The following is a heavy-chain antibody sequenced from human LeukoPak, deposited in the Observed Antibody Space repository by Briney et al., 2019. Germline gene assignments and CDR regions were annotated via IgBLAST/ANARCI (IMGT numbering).Heavy chain of an antibody. D-gene: IGHD3-10*01. CDR2: INPNSGGT. Sequence: ASVKVSCKASGHTFTGYYMHWVQQAPGQGLEWMGWINPNSGGTNYAQKFQGRVTMTRDTSISTAYMELSRLRAEDTAVYYCATGESYYNPNFDYWGQGTLVTVSS. V-gene: IGHV1-2*02. J-gene: IGHJ4*02. CDR3: ATGESYYNPNFDY. CDR1: GHTFTGYY.